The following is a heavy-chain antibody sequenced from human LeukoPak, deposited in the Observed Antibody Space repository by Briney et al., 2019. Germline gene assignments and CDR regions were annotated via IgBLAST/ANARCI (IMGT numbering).Heavy chain of an antibody. D-gene: IGHD3-22*01. Sequence: SVKVSCKASGGTFSSYAISWVRQAPGQGLEWMGGIIPIFGTANYAQKFQGRVTITTDESTSTAYMELSSLRSEDTAVYYCARENYYDSSGYLDYWGQGTLDTVSS. V-gene: IGHV1-69*05. CDR3: ARENYYDSSGYLDY. J-gene: IGHJ4*02. CDR2: IIPIFGTA. CDR1: GGTFSSYA.